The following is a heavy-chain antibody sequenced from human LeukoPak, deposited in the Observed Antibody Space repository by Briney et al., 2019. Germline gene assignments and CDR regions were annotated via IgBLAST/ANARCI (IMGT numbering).Heavy chain of an antibody. CDR2: ISGSGGST. CDR3: AKAGGARINYYFDY. V-gene: IGHV3-23*01. Sequence: TGGSLRLSCAASGFTFSSYGMSWVRQAPGKGLEWVSAISGSGGSTYYADSVKGRFTISRDNSKNTLYLQMNSLRAEDTAVYYCAKAGGARINYYFDYWGQGTLVTVSS. J-gene: IGHJ4*02. D-gene: IGHD2-15*01. CDR1: GFTFSSYG.